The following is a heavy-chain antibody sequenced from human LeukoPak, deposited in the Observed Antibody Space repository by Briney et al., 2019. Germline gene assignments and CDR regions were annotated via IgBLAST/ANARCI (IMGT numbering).Heavy chain of an antibody. V-gene: IGHV4-59*08. Sequence: SETLSLTCTVSGGSISSYYWSWIRQAPGKGLKWIGYIYYSGSTNYNPSLKSRVTISVDTSKNQFSLKLSSVTAADTAVYYCARGVGNYYYYGMDVWGQGTTVTVSS. J-gene: IGHJ6*02. D-gene: IGHD3-10*01. CDR1: GGSISSYY. CDR2: IYYSGST. CDR3: ARGVGNYYYYGMDV.